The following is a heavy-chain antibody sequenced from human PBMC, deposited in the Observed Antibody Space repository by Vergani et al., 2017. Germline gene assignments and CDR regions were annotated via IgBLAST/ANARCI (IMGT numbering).Heavy chain of an antibody. D-gene: IGHD2-2*01. J-gene: IGHJ4*02. CDR2: INHSGST. CDR3: ARDLDIVVVPAANEVDLGY. Sequence: QVQLQQWGAGLLKPSETLSLTCAVYGGSFSGYYWSWIRQPPGKGLEWIGEINHSGSTNYNPSLKSRVTISVDTSKNQFSLKLSSVTAADTAVYYCARDLDIVVVPAANEVDLGYWGQGTLVTVSS. CDR1: GGSFSGYY. V-gene: IGHV4-34*01.